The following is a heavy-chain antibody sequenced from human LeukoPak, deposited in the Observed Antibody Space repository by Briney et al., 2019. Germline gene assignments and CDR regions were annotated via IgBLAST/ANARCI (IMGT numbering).Heavy chain of an antibody. D-gene: IGHD3-10*02. CDR2: ISGSGGST. J-gene: IGHJ4*02. V-gene: IGHV3-23*01. CDR3: ARDRRGTYVRYYFDY. Sequence: TGGSLRLSCAASGFTFSSYAMSWVRQAPGKGLEWVSAISGSGGSTYYADSVKGRFTISRDNSKNTLYLQMNSLRAEDTAVYYCARDRRGTYVRYYFDYWGQGTLVTVSS. CDR1: GFTFSSYA.